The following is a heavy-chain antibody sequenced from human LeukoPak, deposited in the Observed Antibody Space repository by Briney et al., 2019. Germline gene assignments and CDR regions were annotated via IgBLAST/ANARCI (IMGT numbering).Heavy chain of an antibody. CDR1: GYTFTGYY. V-gene: IGHV1-2*02. Sequence: ASVKVSCKASGYTFTGYYMHWVRQAPGQGLEWMGWINPNSGGTNYAQKFQGRVTMTEDTSTDTAYMELSSLRSEDTAVYYCATSEGYNWNGIDYWGQGTLVTVSS. D-gene: IGHD1-1*01. CDR3: ATSEGYNWNGIDY. CDR2: INPNSGGT. J-gene: IGHJ4*02.